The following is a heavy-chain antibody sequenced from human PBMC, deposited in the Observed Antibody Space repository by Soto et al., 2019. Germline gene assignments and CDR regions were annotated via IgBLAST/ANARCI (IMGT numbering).Heavy chain of an antibody. J-gene: IGHJ2*01. CDR2: IIPIFGTV. D-gene: IGHD5-12*01. Sequence: QVQLVQSGAEVKKPGSSVKVSCKASGGTFSNYPISWVRQAPGQGLEWMGGIIPIFGTVNYAQKFQGRVTXTXXXSXSTAYIELSSLRSEDTAVYYCARGNHRWLQLWYFDLWGRGTLVTVSS. CDR3: ARGNHRWLQLWYFDL. V-gene: IGHV1-69*05. CDR1: GGTFSNYP.